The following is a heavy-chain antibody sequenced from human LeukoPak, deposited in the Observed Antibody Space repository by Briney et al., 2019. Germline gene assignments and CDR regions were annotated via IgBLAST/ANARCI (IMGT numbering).Heavy chain of an antibody. D-gene: IGHD5-12*01. V-gene: IGHV3-48*01. CDR3: ARDRSDYPKASFSS. J-gene: IGHJ5*02. CDR1: GFTFSSYS. Sequence: RPGGSLRLSCAASGFTFSSYSMNWVRQAPGKGLEWVSYISSSSSTIYYADSVKGRFTISRDNAKNSLYLQMNSLRAEDTAVYYCARDRSDYPKASFSSWGQGTLVTVSS. CDR2: ISSSSSTI.